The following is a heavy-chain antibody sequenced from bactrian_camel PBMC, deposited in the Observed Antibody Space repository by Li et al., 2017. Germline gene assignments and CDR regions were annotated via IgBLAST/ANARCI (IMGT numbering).Heavy chain of an antibody. D-gene: IGHD2*01. CDR3: AADSFNLQLARHYKY. J-gene: IGHJ4*01. CDR1: GYSVSEGY. V-gene: IGHV3S53*01. Sequence: QLVESGGGSVQTGGSLTLSCVASGYSVSEGYMAWFRQAPGKEREGVAAIDRNGYPTFTYAVKDRFTISKDNVKNTLYQEMNNLELEDTAMYFCAADSFNLQLARHYKYWGQGTQVTVS. CDR2: IDRNGYP.